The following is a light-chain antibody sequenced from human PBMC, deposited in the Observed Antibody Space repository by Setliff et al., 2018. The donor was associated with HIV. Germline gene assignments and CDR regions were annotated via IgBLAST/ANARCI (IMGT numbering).Light chain of an antibody. Sequence: QSALTQPASVSGSPGQSITISCTGASSGVGGYNLVSWYQQHPGQAPRLMIYEVTKRPSGVSNRFSGSKSGNTASLTSSGLQAEDEADYFCCSYAGPSTLEVVFGGGTKVTV. V-gene: IGLV2-23*02. CDR2: EVT. CDR3: CSYAGPSTLEVV. J-gene: IGLJ2*01. CDR1: SSGVGGYNL.